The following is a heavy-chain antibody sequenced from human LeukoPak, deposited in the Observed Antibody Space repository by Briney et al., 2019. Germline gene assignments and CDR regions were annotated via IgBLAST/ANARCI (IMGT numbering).Heavy chain of an antibody. CDR1: GFTFSSYW. CDR3: TRDSYSDY. J-gene: IGHJ4*02. D-gene: IGHD3-16*01. CDR2: IRSKAYGGTT. Sequence: GGSLRLSCAASGFTFSSYWMHWVRQAPGKGLEWVGFIRSKAYGGTTEYAASVKGRFTISRDDSKSIAYLQMNSLKTEDTAVYYCTRDSYSDYWGQGTLVTVSS. V-gene: IGHV3-49*04.